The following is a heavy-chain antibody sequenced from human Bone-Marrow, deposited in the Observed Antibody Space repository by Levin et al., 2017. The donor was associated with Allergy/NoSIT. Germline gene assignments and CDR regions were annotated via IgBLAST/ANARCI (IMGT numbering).Heavy chain of an antibody. Sequence: GESLKISCEASGFTFSGYAMSWFRQAPGKGLEWVSYISGNAGTTDYADSVKGRFTISRDNSRNTLYLHMNSLRAEDTAVYYCATTRNYDFWSGYTEFFDYWGQGTLVTVST. J-gene: IGHJ4*02. V-gene: IGHV3-23*01. CDR3: ATTRNYDFWSGYTEFFDY. D-gene: IGHD3-3*01. CDR1: GFTFSGYA. CDR2: ISGNAGTT.